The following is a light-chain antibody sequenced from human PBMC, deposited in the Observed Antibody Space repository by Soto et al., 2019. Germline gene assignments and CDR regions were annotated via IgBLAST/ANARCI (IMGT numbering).Light chain of an antibody. CDR3: QQRSNWPL. CDR2: DAS. J-gene: IGKJ3*01. CDR1: QSVSSY. V-gene: IGKV3-11*01. Sequence: EIVLTQSPATLSLSPGERATLSCRASQSVSSYLAWYQQKPGQAPRLLIYDASNRATGIPARFSGSGSGTDFTLTISSLEPEDFAVYYCQQRSNWPLFGPGTEVDIK.